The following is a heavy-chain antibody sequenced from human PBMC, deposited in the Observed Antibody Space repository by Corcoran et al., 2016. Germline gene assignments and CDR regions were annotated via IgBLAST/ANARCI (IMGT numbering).Heavy chain of an antibody. CDR1: GFTFSSYW. J-gene: IGHJ4*02. V-gene: IGHV3-7*03. Sequence: EVQLVESGGGLVQPGGSLRLSCAASGFTFSSYWMRWVRQAPGKGLEWVANIKQDGSEKYYVDSVKGRFTIARDNAKNSLYLQMNSLRAEDTAVDYCARVGTAMVGAPFDYWGQGTLVTVSS. CDR2: IKQDGSEK. D-gene: IGHD5-18*01. CDR3: ARVGTAMVGAPFDY.